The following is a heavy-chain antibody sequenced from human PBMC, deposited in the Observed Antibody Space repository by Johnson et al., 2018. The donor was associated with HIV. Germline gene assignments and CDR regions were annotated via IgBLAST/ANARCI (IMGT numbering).Heavy chain of an antibody. Sequence: EVQLVESGGGLVQPGGSLSLSCAASGFTVSPHYMTWVRQAPGKGLVCASLIYSDGNTYHADSVKGRFTISRANSKNTLYLQLTSLRAEDTAVYYCARDRRVSREGYCSGGTCYPYVAYTDAFDIWGQGTMVTVSS. CDR3: ARDRRVSREGYCSGGTCYPYVAYTDAFDI. V-gene: IGHV3-66*01. CDR2: IYSDGNT. J-gene: IGHJ3*02. D-gene: IGHD2-15*01. CDR1: GFTVSPHY.